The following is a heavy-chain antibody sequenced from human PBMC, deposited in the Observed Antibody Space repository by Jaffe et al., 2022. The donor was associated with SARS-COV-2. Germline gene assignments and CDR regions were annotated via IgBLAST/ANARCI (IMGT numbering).Heavy chain of an antibody. CDR1: GFTFSSYA. CDR3: AKERSLSSKGGRTFDP. Sequence: EVQLLESGGGLVQPGGSLRLSCAASGFTFSSYAMSWVRQAPGKGLEWVSAIRGSGDGTYYADSVKGRFTISRDNSKNTLYLQMNSLRAEDTAVYYCAKERSLSSKGGRTFDPWGQGTLVTVSS. CDR2: IRGSGDGT. V-gene: IGHV3-23*01. J-gene: IGHJ5*02. D-gene: IGHD3-16*01.